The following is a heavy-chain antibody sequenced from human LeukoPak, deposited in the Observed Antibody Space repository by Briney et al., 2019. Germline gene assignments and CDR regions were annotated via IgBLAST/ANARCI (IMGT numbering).Heavy chain of an antibody. D-gene: IGHD4/OR15-4a*01. V-gene: IGHV1-69*05. CDR3: ARGRRAEDY. Sequence: GASVKVSCKASGGTFSSYAISWVRQAPGQGLEWMGGIIPIFGTANYAQKFQGRVTITTDESASTDYMELRSLRSDDTAVYYCARGRRAEDYWGQGTLVTVSS. CDR1: GGTFSSYA. CDR2: IIPIFGTA. J-gene: IGHJ4*02.